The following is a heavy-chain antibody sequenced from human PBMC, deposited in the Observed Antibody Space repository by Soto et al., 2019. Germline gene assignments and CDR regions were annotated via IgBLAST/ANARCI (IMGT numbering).Heavy chain of an antibody. J-gene: IGHJ6*03. V-gene: IGHV1-69*02. CDR1: GGTFSSYT. Sequence: QVQLVQSGAEVKKPGSSVKVSCKASGGTFSSYTISWVRQAPAQGLEWMGRIIPILGIANYAQKFQGRVTITADKSTSTAYMELSSLRSEDTAVYYCAGDNDYYYYMDVWGKGTTVTVSS. CDR3: AGDNDYYYYMDV. CDR2: IIPILGIA.